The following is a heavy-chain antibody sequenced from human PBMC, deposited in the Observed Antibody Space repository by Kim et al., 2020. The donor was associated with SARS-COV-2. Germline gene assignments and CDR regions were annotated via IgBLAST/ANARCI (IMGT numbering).Heavy chain of an antibody. CDR1: GFTFSRYG. CDR3: ARGVSRANLGAWFDP. CDR2: IDTEGDT. Sequence: GGSLRLSCVASGFTFSRYGMHWVRQVPGKGLEWVSGIDTEGDTTYSAFVEGRFTTSRENAKNSAYLQMNSRRAGDKAVYYCARGVSRANLGAWFDPWGQGALVTVSS. V-gene: IGHV3-13*01. D-gene: IGHD1-26*01. J-gene: IGHJ5*02.